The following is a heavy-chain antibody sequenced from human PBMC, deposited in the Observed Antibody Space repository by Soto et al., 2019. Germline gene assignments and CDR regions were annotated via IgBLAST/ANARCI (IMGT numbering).Heavy chain of an antibody. V-gene: IGHV4-31*03. D-gene: IGHD2-15*01. Sequence: QVQLQESGPGLVRPSQTLSLTCTVSGGSVNSGGSHWSWIRQHPGEGLEWIAFVNNNGVTNYNPSLKSRSTLSVDTSKNQFSLKLTSVTAADTAVYFCARGGASSQWFDPWGQGTLVTVSP. CDR2: VNNNGVT. CDR1: GGSVNSGGSH. CDR3: ARGGASSQWFDP. J-gene: IGHJ5*02.